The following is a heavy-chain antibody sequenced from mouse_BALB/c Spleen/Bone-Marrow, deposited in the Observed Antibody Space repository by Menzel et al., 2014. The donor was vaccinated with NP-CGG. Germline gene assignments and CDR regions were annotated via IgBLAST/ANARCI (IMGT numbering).Heavy chain of an antibody. D-gene: IGHD2-14*01. Sequence: QVQLQQPGAELVRPGTSVKVSCKASGSAFTNYLIEWVKQRPGQGLEWIGVINPGSGGTNYNEKFKGKATLTADKSSSTAYMQLSSLTSDDSAVYFCARGDYRYDGFAYWGQGTLVTVSA. J-gene: IGHJ3*01. V-gene: IGHV1-54*01. CDR2: INPGSGGT. CDR1: GSAFTNYL. CDR3: ARGDYRYDGFAY.